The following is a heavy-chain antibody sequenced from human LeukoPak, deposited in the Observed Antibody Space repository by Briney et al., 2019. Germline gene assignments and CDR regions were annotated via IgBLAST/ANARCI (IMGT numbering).Heavy chain of an antibody. J-gene: IGHJ4*02. CDR3: ARVRSGYSHENYFDY. V-gene: IGHV3-21*01. CDR2: ISSSSSYI. D-gene: IGHD5-18*01. Sequence: GGSLRLSCAASGFTFSSYSMNWVRQAPGKGLEWVPSISSSSSYIYYADSVKGRFTISRDNAKDSLYLQMNSLRAEDTAVYYCARVRSGYSHENYFDYWGQGTLVTVSS. CDR1: GFTFSSYS.